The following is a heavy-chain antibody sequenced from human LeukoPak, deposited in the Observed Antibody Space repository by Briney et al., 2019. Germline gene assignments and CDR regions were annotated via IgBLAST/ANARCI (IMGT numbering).Heavy chain of an antibody. Sequence: PGGSLRLSCAASGFTFSSYSMNWVRQAPGKGLEWVSYISSSSSTIYYADSVKGRFTISRDNAKNSLYLQMNSLRAEDTAVYYCARDLSSTVVAATLGFDYWGQGTLVTVSS. D-gene: IGHD2-15*01. CDR3: ARDLSSTVVAATLGFDY. CDR1: GFTFSSYS. J-gene: IGHJ4*02. V-gene: IGHV3-48*01. CDR2: ISSSSSTI.